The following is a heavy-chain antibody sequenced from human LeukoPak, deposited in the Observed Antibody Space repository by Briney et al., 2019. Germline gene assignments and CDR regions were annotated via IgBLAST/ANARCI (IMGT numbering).Heavy chain of an antibody. CDR1: GGSISSSSYY. V-gene: IGHV4-39*01. CDR3: GRSIYLVRGVISAGFDP. J-gene: IGHJ5*02. Sequence: PSETLSLTCTVSGGSISSSSYYWGWIRQPPGKGLEWIGSIYYSGSTYYNPSLKSRVTISVDTSKNQFPLKLSSVTAADTAVYYCGRSIYLVRGVISAGFDPWGQGTLVTVSS. CDR2: IYYSGST. D-gene: IGHD3-10*01.